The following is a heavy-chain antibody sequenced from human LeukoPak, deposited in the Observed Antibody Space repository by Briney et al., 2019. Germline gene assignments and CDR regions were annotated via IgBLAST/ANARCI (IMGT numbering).Heavy chain of an antibody. CDR3: AKDRQLGYFDY. D-gene: IGHD6-6*01. Sequence: GGSLRLSCAASGFNFGSFWMTWVRQAPGKGLEWVAVISYDGSNKYYADSVKGRFTISRDNSKNTLYLQMNSLRAEDTAVYYCAKDRQLGYFDYWGQGTLVTVSS. CDR1: GFNFGSFW. CDR2: ISYDGSNK. J-gene: IGHJ4*02. V-gene: IGHV3-30*18.